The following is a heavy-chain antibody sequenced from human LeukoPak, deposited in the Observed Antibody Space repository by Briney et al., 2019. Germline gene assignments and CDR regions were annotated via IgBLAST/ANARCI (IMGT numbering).Heavy chain of an antibody. D-gene: IGHD2-2*01. CDR3: AGGYCRSTSCLNYYHYGMDV. CDR2: ISSSSSYI. J-gene: IGHJ6*02. V-gene: IGHV3-11*06. Sequence: PGGSLRLSCAASGFTFSDYYMSWIRQAPGKGLEWVSSISSSSSYIYYADSVKGRFTISRDNAKNSLYLQMNSLRAEDTAVYYCAGGYCRSTSCLNYYHYGMDVWGQGTTVTVSS. CDR1: GFTFSDYY.